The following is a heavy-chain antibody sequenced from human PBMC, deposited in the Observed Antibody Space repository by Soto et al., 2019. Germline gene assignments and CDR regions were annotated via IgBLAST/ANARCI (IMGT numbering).Heavy chain of an antibody. CDR3: VSQRTSVLTQAYFDY. Sequence: SETLSLTCTVSDDSISSGYYYWSWIRQPPGKGLEWIGYISYSGSTYYNPSLKGRLTISVDMSKNQFSLNLNSVTASDTAVYYCVSQRTSVLTQAYFDYWGPGALVTVSS. D-gene: IGHD2-8*01. J-gene: IGHJ4*02. CDR1: DDSISSGYYY. CDR2: ISYSGST. V-gene: IGHV4-30-4*01.